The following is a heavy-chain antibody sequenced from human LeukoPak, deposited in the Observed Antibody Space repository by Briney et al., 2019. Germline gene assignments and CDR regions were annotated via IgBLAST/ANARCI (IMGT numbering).Heavy chain of an antibody. Sequence: PGGSLRLSCVASGITFSTFALTWVRQAPGKGLEWVSALSRDGANTYYADSAKGRFTISRDNANNLLYLQMDSLRAEDTAVYYCAKPTMAVAGTGGIDAFDIWGQGTMVTVSS. J-gene: IGHJ3*02. CDR2: LSRDGANT. CDR3: AKPTMAVAGTGGIDAFDI. CDR1: GITFSTFA. V-gene: IGHV3-23*01. D-gene: IGHD6-13*01.